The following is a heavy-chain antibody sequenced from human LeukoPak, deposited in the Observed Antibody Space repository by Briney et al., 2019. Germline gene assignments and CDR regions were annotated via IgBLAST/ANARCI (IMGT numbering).Heavy chain of an antibody. Sequence: GGSLRLSCAASGFTFDDYTMHWVRQAPGKGLEWVSLISWDGGSTYYADSVKGRFTISRDNAKNSLYLQMNSLRAEDTAVYYCARDLHPSGWSDFDYWGQGTLVTVSS. D-gene: IGHD6-19*01. CDR1: GFTFDDYT. CDR3: ARDLHPSGWSDFDY. J-gene: IGHJ4*02. V-gene: IGHV3-43*01. CDR2: ISWDGGST.